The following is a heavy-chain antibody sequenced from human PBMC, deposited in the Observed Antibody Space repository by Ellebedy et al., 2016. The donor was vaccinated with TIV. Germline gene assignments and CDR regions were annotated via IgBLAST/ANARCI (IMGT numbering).Heavy chain of an antibody. CDR3: ARGGRGSDWDNSFDP. J-gene: IGHJ5*02. D-gene: IGHD3-16*01. CDR2: IYPSDSDT. Sequence: GESLKISXKGSGYSFTSHWIGWVRQMPGKGLEWMGIIYPSDSDTIYSPSFQGHVTISADKSISTAYLQWSSLKASDTAMYYCARGGRGSDWDNSFDPWGQGTLVTVSS. CDR1: GYSFTSHW. V-gene: IGHV5-51*01.